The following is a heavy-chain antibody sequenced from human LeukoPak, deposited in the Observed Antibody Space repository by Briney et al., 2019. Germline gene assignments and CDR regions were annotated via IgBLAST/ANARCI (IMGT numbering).Heavy chain of an antibody. Sequence: SQTLSLTCTVSGGSIGSGSYYWSWIRQPAGKGLEWIGRIYTSGSTNYNPSLKSRVTTSVDTSKNQFSLKLSSVTAADTAVYYCARDLRRRIVGSGYYMDVWGKGTTVTVSS. CDR3: ARDLRRRIVGSGYYMDV. CDR1: GGSIGSGSYY. D-gene: IGHD3-3*01. V-gene: IGHV4-61*02. J-gene: IGHJ6*03. CDR2: IYTSGST.